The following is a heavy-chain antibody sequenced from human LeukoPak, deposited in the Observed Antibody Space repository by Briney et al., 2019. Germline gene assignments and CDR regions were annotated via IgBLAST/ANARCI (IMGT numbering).Heavy chain of an antibody. Sequence: ASVKVSCKASGYTFTGYYMHWVRQAPGQGLEWMGWINPNSGGANYAQKLQGRVTMTTDTSTSTAYMELRSLRSDDTAVYYCARGSGSWYGNYWGQGTLVAVSS. CDR2: INPNSGGA. CDR3: ARGSGSWYGNY. CDR1: GYTFTGYY. D-gene: IGHD6-13*01. V-gene: IGHV1-2*02. J-gene: IGHJ4*02.